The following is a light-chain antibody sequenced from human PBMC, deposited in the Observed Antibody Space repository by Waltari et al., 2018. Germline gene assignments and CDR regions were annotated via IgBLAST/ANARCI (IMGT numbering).Light chain of an antibody. V-gene: IGLV2-8*01. CDR2: EVS. CDR3: SSFAGSSQML. J-gene: IGLJ2*01. Sequence: QSALTQPPSASGSPGQSVTISCTGTSSDVGGFDYVPWYQPHPGKVPRLMIYEVSKRPSGVPDRFSGSKSGNTASLTVSGLQVEDEADYYCSSFAGSSQMLFGGGTKLTVL. CDR1: SSDVGGFDY.